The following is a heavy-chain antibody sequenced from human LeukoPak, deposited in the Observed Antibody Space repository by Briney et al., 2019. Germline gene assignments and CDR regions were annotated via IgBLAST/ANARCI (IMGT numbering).Heavy chain of an antibody. V-gene: IGHV3-21*01. CDR1: GFTFSTYN. CDR2: ITSSSSYI. J-gene: IGHJ4*02. D-gene: IGHD3-9*01. CDR3: ARDRSPYDILTGYSD. Sequence: GGSLRLSCAASGFTFSTYNMNWVRQAPGKGLEWVSSITSSSSYIYYADSVKGRFTISRDTSKNTLYLQMGSLRPEDMAVYYCARDRSPYDILTGYSDWGQGTLVTVSS.